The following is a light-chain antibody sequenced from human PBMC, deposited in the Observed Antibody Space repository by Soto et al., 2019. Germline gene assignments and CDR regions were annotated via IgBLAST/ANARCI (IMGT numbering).Light chain of an antibody. J-gene: IGKJ2*01. CDR1: QSISSW. V-gene: IGKV1-5*01. Sequence: DIQMTQSPSTLSASVGDRVTITGRASQSISSWLAWYQQKPGKAPKLLIYDASSLESGVPSRFSGSRSGTEFTLTISSLQPDDFATYYCQQYNSYSYTFGQGTKLEIK. CDR3: QQYNSYSYT. CDR2: DAS.